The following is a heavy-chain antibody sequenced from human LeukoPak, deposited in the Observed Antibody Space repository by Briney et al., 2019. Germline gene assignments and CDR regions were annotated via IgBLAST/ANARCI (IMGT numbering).Heavy chain of an antibody. J-gene: IGHJ4*02. CDR2: INPNSGGT. V-gene: IGHV1-2*02. Sequence: GASVKVSCKASGYTFTGYYMHWVRQAPGQGLEWMGWINPNSGGTNYAQKFQGRVTMTRDASISTAYMELSRLRSDDTAVYYCARDGCSGCCSGYDYWGQGTLVTVSS. D-gene: IGHD6-19*01. CDR3: ARDGCSGCCSGYDY. CDR1: GYTFTGYY.